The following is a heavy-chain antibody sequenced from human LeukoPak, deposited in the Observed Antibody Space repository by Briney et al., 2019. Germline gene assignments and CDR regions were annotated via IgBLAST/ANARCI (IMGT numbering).Heavy chain of an antibody. V-gene: IGHV4-34*01. J-gene: IGHJ4*02. D-gene: IGHD3-9*01. CDR2: INHSGST. CDR1: GGSFSGDY. CDR3: ARGPQTYYDILTGLSF. Sequence: SETLSLTCAVYGGSFSGDYWSWIRQPPGKGLEWIGEINHSGSTNYNPSLKSRVTISGDTSKNQFSLKLSSVTAADTAVYYCARGPQTYYDILTGLSFWGQGTLVTVSS.